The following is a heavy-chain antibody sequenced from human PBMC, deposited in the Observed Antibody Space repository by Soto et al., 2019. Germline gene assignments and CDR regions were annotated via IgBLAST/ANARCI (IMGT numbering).Heavy chain of an antibody. CDR3: ARGDGYIYGNNFDY. D-gene: IGHD5-18*01. CDR2: ISYDGTSK. V-gene: IGHV3-30-3*01. J-gene: IGHJ4*02. Sequence: QMQVVESGGGVVQPGRSLRLSCAASGFSFNNYAMHWVRQATGTGLEWVAFISYDGTSKYYADSVTGRFTVSRDNSRNTVYLQENSLRPEDTAVYYWARGDGYIYGNNFDYWGQGTLVTVAS. CDR1: GFSFNNYA.